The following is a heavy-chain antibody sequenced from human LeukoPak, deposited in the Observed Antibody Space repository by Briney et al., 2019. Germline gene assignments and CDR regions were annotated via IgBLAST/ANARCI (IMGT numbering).Heavy chain of an antibody. J-gene: IGHJ3*02. CDR3: ARGRSITLLRGVAMSDGFDI. D-gene: IGHD3-10*01. Sequence: AGGSLRLSCTASGFTFTSYGMNWVRQAPGKGLEWVSFIDTSGSYIYYGDSLKGRVTISRDNAKNSLYLQMNGLGAEDTAVYYCARGRSITLLRGVAMSDGFDIWGQGAMVTVSS. V-gene: IGHV3-21*01. CDR1: GFTFTSYG. CDR2: IDTSGSYI.